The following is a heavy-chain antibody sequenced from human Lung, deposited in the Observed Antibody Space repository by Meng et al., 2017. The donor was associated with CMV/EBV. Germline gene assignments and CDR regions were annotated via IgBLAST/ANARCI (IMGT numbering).Heavy chain of an antibody. Sequence: GGSLRLXCAVTGVTFRNYYMHWVRQAPGKGRVWVSRINSDGSSTHYADSVKGRFSISRDNAKNTLHLQVNSLRAEDTAVYYCASSEYSNRFDFWGRGTLVTVSS. CDR3: ASSEYSNRFDF. CDR2: INSDGSST. CDR1: GVTFRNYY. D-gene: IGHD4-11*01. V-gene: IGHV3-74*01. J-gene: IGHJ5*01.